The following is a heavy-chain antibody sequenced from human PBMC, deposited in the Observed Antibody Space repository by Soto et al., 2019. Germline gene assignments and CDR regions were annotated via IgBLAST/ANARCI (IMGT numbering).Heavy chain of an antibody. CDR3: ARDNRYDFWSGYPQAYYYYYGMDV. D-gene: IGHD3-3*01. V-gene: IGHV1-69*13. CDR1: GGTFSSYA. J-gene: IGHJ6*02. Sequence: SVKVSCKASGGTFSSYAISWVRQAPGQGLEWMGGIIPIFGTANYAQKFQGRVTITADESTSTAYMELSSLRSEDSAVYYCARDNRYDFWSGYPQAYYYYYGMDVWGQGTTVTVSS. CDR2: IIPIFGTA.